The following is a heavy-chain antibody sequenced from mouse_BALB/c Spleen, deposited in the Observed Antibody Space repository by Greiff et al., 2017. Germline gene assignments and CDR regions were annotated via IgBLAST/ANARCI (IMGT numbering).Heavy chain of an antibody. CDR2: SRNKANDYTT. Sequence: DVHLVESGGGLVQPGGSLRLSCATSGFTFSDFYMEWVRQPPGKRLEWIAASRNKANDYTTEYSASVKGRFIVSRDTSQSILYLQMNALRAEDTAIYYCARDAWGYAPWFAYWGQGTLVTVSA. V-gene: IGHV7-1*02. D-gene: IGHD2-2*01. J-gene: IGHJ3*01. CDR3: ARDAWGYAPWFAY. CDR1: GFTFSDFY.